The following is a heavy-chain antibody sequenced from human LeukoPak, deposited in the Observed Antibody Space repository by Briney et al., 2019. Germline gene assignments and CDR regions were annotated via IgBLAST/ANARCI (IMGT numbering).Heavy chain of an antibody. CDR3: ARDRGYSYGFYYGMDV. J-gene: IGHJ6*02. CDR1: GGSISSGSYY. CDR2: IYTSGST. V-gene: IGHV4-61*02. Sequence: SQTLSLICTVSGGSISSGSYYWSWIRQPAGKGLEWIGRIYTSGSTNYNPSLKSRVTISVDTSKNQFSLKLSSVTAADTAVYYCARDRGYSYGFYYGMDVWGQGTTVTVSS. D-gene: IGHD5-18*01.